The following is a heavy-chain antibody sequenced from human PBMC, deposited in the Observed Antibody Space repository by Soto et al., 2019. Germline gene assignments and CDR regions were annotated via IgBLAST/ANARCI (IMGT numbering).Heavy chain of an antibody. CDR1: GGAIGSISSNSYN. D-gene: IGHD6-13*01. CDR2: IHYTGST. Sequence: SETLSLTCTVSGGAIGSISSNSYNWAWIRQPPGEGLEWIGTIHYTGSTYYTPSLKSRVTISVDTSKNQFSLKVSSLTAADTAVYYCARHVARDSWLDYWGQGTLVTVSS. V-gene: IGHV4-39*01. CDR3: ARHVARDSWLDY. J-gene: IGHJ4*02.